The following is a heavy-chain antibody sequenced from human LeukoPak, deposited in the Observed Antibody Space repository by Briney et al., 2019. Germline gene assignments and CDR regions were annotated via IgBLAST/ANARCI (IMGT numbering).Heavy chain of an antibody. CDR3: ARGEGYCSGGSCHYFDY. D-gene: IGHD2-15*01. Sequence: SETLSLTCTVSGGSISSYYWSWIRQPPGKGLEWIGYIYYSGSTNYNPSLKSRVTISVDTSKNQFSLKLSSVTAADTAVYYCARGEGYCSGGSCHYFDYWGQGTLVTVSS. J-gene: IGHJ4*02. V-gene: IGHV4-59*01. CDR1: GGSISSYY. CDR2: IYYSGST.